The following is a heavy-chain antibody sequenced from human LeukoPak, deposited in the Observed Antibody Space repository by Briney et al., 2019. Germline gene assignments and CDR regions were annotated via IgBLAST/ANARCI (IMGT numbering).Heavy chain of an antibody. CDR2: INHSGST. CDR3: ARDPSGLRSFDY. V-gene: IGHV4-34*01. D-gene: IGHD3-16*01. Sequence: SETLSLTCAVYGGSFSNYYWTWIRQPPGKGLEWIGEINHSGSTNYNPSLKSRVTISVDTSKNQFSLKLSSVTAADTAVYYCARDPSGLRSFDYWGQGTLVTVSS. CDR1: GGSFSNYY. J-gene: IGHJ4*02.